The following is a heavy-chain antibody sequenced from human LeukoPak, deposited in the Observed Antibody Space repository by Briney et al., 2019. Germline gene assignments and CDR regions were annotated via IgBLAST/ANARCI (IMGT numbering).Heavy chain of an antibody. Sequence: GALRLSCATSGVNFNGSSMDWVRPGSGERLEWVGRIRGKPSNYATTYTASMKDRFTISRDDSKNTAYLQMNGLKTEDTAVYYCRGALGYWGQGTLATVSS. CDR3: RGALGY. J-gene: IGHJ4*02. V-gene: IGHV3-73*01. D-gene: IGHD3-16*01. CDR1: GVNFNGSS. CDR2: IRGKPSNYAT.